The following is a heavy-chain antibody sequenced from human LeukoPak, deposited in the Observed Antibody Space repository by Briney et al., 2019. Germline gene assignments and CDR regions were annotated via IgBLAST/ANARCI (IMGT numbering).Heavy chain of an antibody. J-gene: IGHJ6*03. Sequence: ASVKVSCKVSGYTLTELSMHWVRQAPGKGLEWMGGFDPEDGETIYAQKFQGRVTMTEDTSTDTAYMELSSLRSEDTAVYYCARGPPDYDFWSGYYGYYYYYYMDVWGKGTTVTVSS. D-gene: IGHD3-3*01. CDR1: GYTLTELS. V-gene: IGHV1-24*01. CDR3: ARGPPDYDFWSGYYGYYYYYYMDV. CDR2: FDPEDGET.